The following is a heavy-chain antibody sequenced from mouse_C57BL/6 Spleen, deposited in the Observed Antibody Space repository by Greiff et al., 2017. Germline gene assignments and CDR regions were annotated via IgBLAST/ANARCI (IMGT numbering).Heavy chain of an antibody. CDR2: ISSGGSYT. Sequence: EVKLVESGGDLVKPGGSLKLSCAASGFTFSSYGMSWVRQTPDKRLEWVATISSGGSYTYYPDSVKGRFTISRDNAKNTLYLQMSSLKSEDTAMYYCARNWDGYFDVWGTGTTVTVSS. CDR3: ARNWDGYFDV. CDR1: GFTFSSYG. J-gene: IGHJ1*03. D-gene: IGHD4-1*01. V-gene: IGHV5-6*02.